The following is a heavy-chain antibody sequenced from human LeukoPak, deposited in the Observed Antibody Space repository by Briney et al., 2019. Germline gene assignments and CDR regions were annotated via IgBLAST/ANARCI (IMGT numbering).Heavy chain of an antibody. CDR1: GGTFSSYA. J-gene: IGHJ4*02. D-gene: IGHD1-26*01. CDR2: INPNSGGT. CDR3: ARDAIVGARDFDY. Sequence: ASVKVSCKASGGTFSSYAISWVRQAPGQGLEWMGWINPNSGGTNYAQKFQGRVTMTRDTSISTAYMELSRLRSDDTAVYYCARDAIVGARDFDYWGQGTLVTVSS. V-gene: IGHV1-2*02.